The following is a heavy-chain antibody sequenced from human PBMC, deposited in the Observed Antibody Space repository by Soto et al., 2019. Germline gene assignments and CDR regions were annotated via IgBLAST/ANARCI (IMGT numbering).Heavy chain of an antibody. CDR2: INHSGST. Sequence: SETLSLTCAVYGGSFSGYYWSWIRQPPGKGLEWIGEINHSGSTNYNPSLKSRVTISVDTSKNQFSPKLSSVTAADTAVYYCASWYSSSWYYFDYWGQGTLVTVSS. CDR1: GGSFSGYY. CDR3: ASWYSSSWYYFDY. J-gene: IGHJ4*02. V-gene: IGHV4-34*01. D-gene: IGHD6-13*01.